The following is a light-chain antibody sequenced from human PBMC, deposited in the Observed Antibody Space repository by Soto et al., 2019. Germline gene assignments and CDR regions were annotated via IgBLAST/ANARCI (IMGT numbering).Light chain of an antibody. J-gene: IGKJ2*01. CDR3: QQYNNWPYT. Sequence: EIVMTQSPATLSVSPGERATLSCRASQSVSSNLAWYQQKPGQAPMLLIYGASTRATGISARFSGSGSVTEFTLTISSPQSEDFAVYYCQQYNNWPYTFGQGTTLEIK. CDR1: QSVSSN. V-gene: IGKV3-15*01. CDR2: GAS.